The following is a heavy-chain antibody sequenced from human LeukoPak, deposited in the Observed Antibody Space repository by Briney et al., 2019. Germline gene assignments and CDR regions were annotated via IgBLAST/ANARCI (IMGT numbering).Heavy chain of an antibody. J-gene: IGHJ5*02. CDR1: GFTFSSYA. CDR2: ISGSGGST. Sequence: GGSLRLSCAASGFTFSSYAMSWVREAPGKGLEWFSAISGSGGSTYYPDYVKGRFTISRDNSKNTLYLQMNSLRAEDTAVYYCAKDSPHPPHTWGQGTLVTVSS. V-gene: IGHV3-23*01. CDR3: AKDSPHPPHT.